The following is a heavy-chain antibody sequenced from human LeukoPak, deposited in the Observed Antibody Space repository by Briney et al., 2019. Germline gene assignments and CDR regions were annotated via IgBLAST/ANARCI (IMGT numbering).Heavy chain of an antibody. D-gene: IGHD6-19*01. Sequence: SETLSLTCSVSGDSISDYTWSWTRQPAGMGLEWIGRMYPSGDTNYNPSFESRVTMSVDTSKNHFSLKMTSVTAADTAVYFCARETLNSGWYGDLWGQGTQVTVSS. V-gene: IGHV4-4*07. J-gene: IGHJ5*02. CDR2: MYPSGDT. CDR1: GDSISDYT. CDR3: ARETLNSGWYGDL.